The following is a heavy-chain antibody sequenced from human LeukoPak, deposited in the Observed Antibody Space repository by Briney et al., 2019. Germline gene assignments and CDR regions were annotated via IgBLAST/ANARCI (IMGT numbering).Heavy chain of an antibody. V-gene: IGHV3-33*01. CDR1: GFTFSSYG. D-gene: IGHD6-13*01. Sequence: GGSLRLSCAASGFTFSSYGMHWVRQAPGKGLEWVAVIWYDGSNKYCADSVKGRFTISRDNSKNTLYLQMNSLRAEDTAVYYCASEAGTGLYYFDYWGQGTLVTVSS. CDR2: IWYDGSNK. J-gene: IGHJ4*02. CDR3: ASEAGTGLYYFDY.